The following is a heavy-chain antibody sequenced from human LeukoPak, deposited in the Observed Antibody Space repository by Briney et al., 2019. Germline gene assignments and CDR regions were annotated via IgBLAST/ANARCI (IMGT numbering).Heavy chain of an antibody. Sequence: GGSLRLSCTASGFTLSSYGMHWVPQAPGQGLEWVAVISYDGSKKYYADSVKGRFTISRDNSKNTLYLQLNSLRAEDTAVYYCAKDFSYDGTGYKDYWGQGTLVTVSS. CDR2: ISYDGSKK. CDR1: GFTLSSYG. D-gene: IGHD3/OR15-3a*01. J-gene: IGHJ4*02. CDR3: AKDFSYDGTGYKDY. V-gene: IGHV3-30*18.